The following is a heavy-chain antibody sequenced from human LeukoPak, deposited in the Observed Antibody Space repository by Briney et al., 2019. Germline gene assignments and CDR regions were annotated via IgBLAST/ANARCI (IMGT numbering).Heavy chain of an antibody. V-gene: IGHV3-30*04. J-gene: IGHJ5*02. CDR2: ISYDGSNK. D-gene: IGHD3-10*01. CDR1: GFTFSSYA. CDR3: AKEGLLWFGELFGNENWFDP. Sequence: GGSLRLSCAASGFTFSSYAMHWVRQAPGKGLEWMAVISYDGSNKYYADSVKGRFTISRDNSKNTLYLQMNSLRAEDTAVYYCAKEGLLWFGELFGNENWFDPWGQGTLVTVSS.